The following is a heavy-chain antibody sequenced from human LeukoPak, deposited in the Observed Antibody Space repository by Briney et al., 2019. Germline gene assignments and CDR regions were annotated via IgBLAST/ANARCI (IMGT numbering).Heavy chain of an antibody. J-gene: IGHJ4*02. V-gene: IGHV4-39*07. Sequence: SETLSLTCTVSGGSISSTNYYWGWIRQPPGKRLEWIGTIYYSGDTYYSPSLKSRITISRDTSKNLFSLKLSSVTAADTAVYYCARSYYYDSSGYYQIDYWGQGTLVTVSS. CDR1: GGSISSTNYY. CDR2: IYYSGDT. D-gene: IGHD3-22*01. CDR3: ARSYYYDSSGYYQIDY.